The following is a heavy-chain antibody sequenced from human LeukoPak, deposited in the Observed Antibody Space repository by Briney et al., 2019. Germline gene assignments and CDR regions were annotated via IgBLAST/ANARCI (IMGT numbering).Heavy chain of an antibody. CDR3: ARTGYSSGWYFDH. CDR2: IYYSGST. Sequence: PSETLSLTCTVSGGSISSYYWSWIRQSPGKGLEWIGYIYYSGSTNYNPSLKSRVTISVDTSRNQFSLKLSSVTAADTAVHYCARTGYSSGWYFDHWGQGTLVTVSS. V-gene: IGHV4-59*01. CDR1: GGSISSYY. D-gene: IGHD6-19*01. J-gene: IGHJ4*02.